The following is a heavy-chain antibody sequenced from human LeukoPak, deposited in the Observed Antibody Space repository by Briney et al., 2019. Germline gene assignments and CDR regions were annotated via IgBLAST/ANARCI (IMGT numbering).Heavy chain of an antibody. D-gene: IGHD4-17*01. V-gene: IGHV4-30-2*01. Sequence: PSQTLSLTCAVSGGSISSGGYSWSWIRQPPGKGLEWIGYIYHSGSTYYNPSLKSRVTISVDRSKNQFSLKLSSVTAADTAVYYCARTDDYGDPAAFDYWGQGTLVTVSS. CDR2: IYHSGST. CDR1: GGSISSGGYS. CDR3: ARTDDYGDPAAFDY. J-gene: IGHJ4*02.